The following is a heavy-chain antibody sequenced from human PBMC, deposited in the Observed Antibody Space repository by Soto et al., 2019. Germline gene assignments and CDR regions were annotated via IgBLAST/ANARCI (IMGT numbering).Heavy chain of an antibody. CDR2: VNHSGNT. CDR3: ARATIQGHQSAAGVGVSQTLDY. D-gene: IGHD6-13*01. CDR1: GESFSGYY. Sequence: SETLSLTCAVYGESFSGYYWSWIRQPPGKGLEWIGEVNHSGNTNYNPALKSRVTISEDTSKNQFSLKLTSVTAADTAIYYCARATIQGHQSAAGVGVSQTLDYWGQGILVAVSS. V-gene: IGHV4-34*01. J-gene: IGHJ4*02.